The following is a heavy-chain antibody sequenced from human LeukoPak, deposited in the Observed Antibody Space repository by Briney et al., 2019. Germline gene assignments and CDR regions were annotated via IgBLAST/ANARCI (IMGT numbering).Heavy chain of an antibody. V-gene: IGHV3-73*01. CDR3: TRRVKDDSSGYFDG. J-gene: IGHJ4*02. D-gene: IGHD3-22*01. Sequence: PGGSLRLSCAVSGFTFSGSAIHWVRQASGKGLEWVGRIRSKANSYATAYAASVKGRFTISRDDSKNTAYLQVSSLKTENTAAYYCTRRVKDDSSGYFDGWGQGTLVTVST. CDR2: IRSKANSYAT. CDR1: GFTFSGSA.